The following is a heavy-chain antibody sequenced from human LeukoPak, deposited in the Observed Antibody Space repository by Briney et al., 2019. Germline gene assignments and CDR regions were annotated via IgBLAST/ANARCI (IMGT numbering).Heavy chain of an antibody. CDR3: AREHIIGWFDP. J-gene: IGHJ5*02. V-gene: IGHV3-21*01. Sequence: GGSLRLSCAASGFTVSSNYMSWVRQAPGKGLEWVSSISSSSSYIYYADSVKGRFTISRDNAKNSLYLQMNSLRAEDTAVYYCAREHIIGWFDPWGQGTLVTVSS. CDR1: GFTVSSNY. CDR2: ISSSSSYI. D-gene: IGHD3-3*01.